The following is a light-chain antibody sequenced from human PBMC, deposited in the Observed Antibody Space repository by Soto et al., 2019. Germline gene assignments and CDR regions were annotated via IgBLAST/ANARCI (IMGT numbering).Light chain of an antibody. V-gene: IGLV1-44*01. CDR2: SNN. CDR3: AAWDDSLTGPV. Sequence: QSVLTQPPSASGTPGQRVTISCSGSSSNIGSNTVNWYQQLPGTAPKLLIYSNNQRPSGVPDRFSGSKSGTSASLAISGLQSEDEADYYCAAWDDSLTGPVFGAGTQ. CDR1: SSNIGSNT. J-gene: IGLJ2*01.